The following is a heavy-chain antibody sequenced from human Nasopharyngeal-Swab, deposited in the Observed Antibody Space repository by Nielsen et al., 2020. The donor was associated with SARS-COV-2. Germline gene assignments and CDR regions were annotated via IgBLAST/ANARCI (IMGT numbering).Heavy chain of an antibody. J-gene: IGHJ5*02. CDR2: VYHSGDT. D-gene: IGHD1-26*01. V-gene: IGHV4-59*01. Sequence: RQAPGKGLQWIGYVYHSGDTSYNPALRSRVTISADTSANQFSLRLTSVTTADTATYFCARGGSGAGWFDPWGQGTPVTVSS. CDR3: ARGGSGAGWFDP.